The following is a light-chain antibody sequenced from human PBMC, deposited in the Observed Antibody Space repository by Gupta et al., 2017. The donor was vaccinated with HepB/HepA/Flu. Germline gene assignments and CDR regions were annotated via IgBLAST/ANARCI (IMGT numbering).Light chain of an antibody. CDR1: SSDIGAYNY. CDR3: SSYTSSTIIV. Sequence: QSAPTQPASVSGSPGQSITISCTGTSSDIGAYNYVSWYQLHPGQAPKLMIYDVSDRPSGVSNRFSGSKSGNTASLTISGLHTEDEADYFCSSYTSSTIIVFGGGTKLTVL. J-gene: IGLJ2*01. CDR2: DVS. V-gene: IGLV2-14*03.